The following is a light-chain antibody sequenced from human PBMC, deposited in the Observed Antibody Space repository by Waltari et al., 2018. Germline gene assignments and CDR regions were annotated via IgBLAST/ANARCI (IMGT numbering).Light chain of an antibody. Sequence: DIQMNQSPSTLSASVGDRVTITCRASQAILRWLAWYHQKPGKAPKLLIYKTSSLESGVPARFSGSGSGTAFTLTINSLQPDDFATYYCQHYKHYWTFGQGTKVEMK. CDR3: QHYKHYWT. V-gene: IGKV1-5*03. J-gene: IGKJ1*01. CDR1: QAILRW. CDR2: KTS.